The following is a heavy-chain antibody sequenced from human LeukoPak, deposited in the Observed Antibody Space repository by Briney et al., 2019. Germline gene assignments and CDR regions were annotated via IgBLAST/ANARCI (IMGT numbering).Heavy chain of an antibody. CDR3: AKDSPRGFYGGRDFDY. V-gene: IGHV3-23*01. Sequence: GGSLRLSCAASGFTFSSYAMSWVRQAPGKGLEWVSAISGSGGSTYYADSVKGRFTISRDNSKNTLYLQMNSLRAEDTAVYYCAKDSPRGFYGGRDFDYWGQGTLVTVPS. D-gene: IGHD4-17*01. CDR2: ISGSGGST. CDR1: GFTFSSYA. J-gene: IGHJ4*02.